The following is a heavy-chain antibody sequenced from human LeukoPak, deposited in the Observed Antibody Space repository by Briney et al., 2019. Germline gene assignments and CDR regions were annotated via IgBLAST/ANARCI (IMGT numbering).Heavy chain of an antibody. J-gene: IGHJ4*02. D-gene: IGHD1-26*01. Sequence: PETLSLTCTVSGYSISSGYYWGWIRQPPGKGLEWIGHIHHTGSTYYNPSLKSRVTISVDTSKNQFSLKLSSVTAADTAVYYCASTSGSYPHFDYWGQGTLVTVSS. V-gene: IGHV4-38-2*02. CDR2: IHHTGST. CDR3: ASTSGSYPHFDY. CDR1: GYSISSGYY.